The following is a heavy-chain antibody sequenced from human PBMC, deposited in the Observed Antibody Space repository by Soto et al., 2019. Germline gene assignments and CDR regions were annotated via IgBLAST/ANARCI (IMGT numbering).Heavy chain of an antibody. Sequence: ASVKVSGKASGYIFTGYYIHWVRQAPGQGLEWMGWINPNSGGTNYAQRFQGRVTMTRDTSISTAYMELSRLRSDDTAVYYCARPLYSSSGYWGQGTLVTVSS. D-gene: IGHD6-19*01. CDR3: ARPLYSSSGY. V-gene: IGHV1-2*02. CDR1: GYIFTGYY. CDR2: INPNSGGT. J-gene: IGHJ4*02.